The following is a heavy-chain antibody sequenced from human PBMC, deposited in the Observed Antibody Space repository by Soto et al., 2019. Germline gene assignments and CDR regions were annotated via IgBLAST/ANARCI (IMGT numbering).Heavy chain of an antibody. CDR3: ARPYCGSNSCHNWFDP. J-gene: IGHJ5*02. Sequence: ASVKVSCKASGYIFTDYYMNWVRHAPGQGLEWMGWINPNSGGTNFAQKFQGRVTMTTDTSISTAYMELSGLTSDDTAVYYCARPYCGSNSCHNWFDPWGQGTLVTVSS. CDR1: GYIFTDYY. V-gene: IGHV1-2*02. D-gene: IGHD2-2*01. CDR2: INPNSGGT.